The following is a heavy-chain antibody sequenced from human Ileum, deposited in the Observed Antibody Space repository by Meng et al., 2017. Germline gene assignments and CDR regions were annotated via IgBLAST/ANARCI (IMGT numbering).Heavy chain of an antibody. CDR3: ATRLYYDSTSY. J-gene: IGHJ4*02. Sequence: GESLKISCAASGLDFSYYEMNWVRQAPGKGLEWVSYISSSGHTIHYADSVKGRFTISRDNARNSLYLQMSGLRADDTAIYYCATRLYYDSTSYWGQGTLVTVSS. CDR1: GLDFSYYE. D-gene: IGHD3-16*01. CDR2: ISSSGHTI. V-gene: IGHV3-48*03.